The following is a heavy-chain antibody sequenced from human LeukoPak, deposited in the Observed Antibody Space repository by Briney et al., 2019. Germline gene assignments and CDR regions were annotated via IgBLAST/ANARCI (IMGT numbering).Heavy chain of an antibody. CDR3: AKLPTIFGVVMRPGYYFDY. J-gene: IGHJ4*02. CDR2: ITTSDGNT. D-gene: IGHD3-3*01. V-gene: IGHV3-23*01. Sequence: GGSLRLSCAASGFTFSSYTMSWVRQAPGKGLEWVSTITTSDGNTYYADSVKGRFTVSRDNSKNTLFLQMNSLRAEDTAVYYCAKLPTIFGVVMRPGYYFDYWGQGTLVTVSS. CDR1: GFTFSSYT.